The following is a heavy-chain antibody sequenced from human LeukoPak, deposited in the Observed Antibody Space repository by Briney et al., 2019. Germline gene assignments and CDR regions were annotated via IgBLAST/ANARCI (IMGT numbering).Heavy chain of an antibody. CDR1: GYTFTSYG. J-gene: IGHJ6*02. CDR3: AREVLRYFDWLVSPYYYYYYGMDV. V-gene: IGHV1-18*01. CDR2: ISAYNGNT. D-gene: IGHD3-9*01. Sequence: EASVTVSCKASGYTFTSYGISWVRQAPGQGLEWMGWISAYNGNTNYAQKLQGRVTMTTDTSTSTAYMELRSLRSDDTAVYYCAREVLRYFDWLVSPYYYYYYGMDVWGQGTTVTVSS.